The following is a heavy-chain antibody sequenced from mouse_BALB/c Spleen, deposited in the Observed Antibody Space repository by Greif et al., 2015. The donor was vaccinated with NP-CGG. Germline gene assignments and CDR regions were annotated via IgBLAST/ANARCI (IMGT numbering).Heavy chain of an antibody. Sequence: VHLVESGAELAKPGASVKMSCKASGYTFTSYWMHWVKQRPGQGLEWIGYINPSTGYTEYNQKFKDKATLTADKSSGTAYMQLSSLTSEDSAVYYCATGTYFDVWGAGTTVTVSS. CDR2: INPSTGYT. CDR1: GYTFTSYW. D-gene: IGHD4-1*01. V-gene: IGHV1-7*01. J-gene: IGHJ1*01. CDR3: ATGTYFDV.